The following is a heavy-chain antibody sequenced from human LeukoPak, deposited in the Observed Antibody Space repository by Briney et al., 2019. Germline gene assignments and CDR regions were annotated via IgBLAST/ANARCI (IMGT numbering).Heavy chain of an antibody. D-gene: IGHD2-2*02. CDR3: ARSYCSSTSCYTGGFDY. CDR2: IYTSGST. CDR1: GGSISSGSYY. Sequence: PSETLSLTCTVSGGSISSGSYYWSWIRQPAGKGLEWIGRIYTSGSTNYSPSLKSRVTISVDTPKNQFSLKLSSVTAADTAVYYCARSYCSSTSCYTGGFDYWGQGTLVTVSS. J-gene: IGHJ4*02. V-gene: IGHV4-61*02.